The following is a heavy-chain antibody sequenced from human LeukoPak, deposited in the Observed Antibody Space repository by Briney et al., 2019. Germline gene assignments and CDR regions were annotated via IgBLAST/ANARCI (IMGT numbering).Heavy chain of an antibody. J-gene: IGHJ4*02. Sequence: PGGSLRLSCAASGFTFSSYSMNWVRQAPGKGLEWVSYISSSSSTIYYADSVKGRFTISRDNAKNSLYLQMNSLRAEDTAVYYRARDLPGYCSSTSCYTVYWGQGTLVTVSS. CDR2: ISSSSSTI. CDR1: GFTFSSYS. CDR3: ARDLPGYCSSTSCYTVY. D-gene: IGHD2-2*02. V-gene: IGHV3-48*01.